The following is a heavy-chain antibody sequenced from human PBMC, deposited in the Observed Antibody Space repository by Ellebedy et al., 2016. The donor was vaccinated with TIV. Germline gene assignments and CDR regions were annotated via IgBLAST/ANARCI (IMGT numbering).Heavy chain of an antibody. V-gene: IGHV5-51*01. J-gene: IGHJ3*02. CDR2: IYPGDSET. CDR3: VRRWVNYHKDYAFDI. D-gene: IGHD3-16*02. CDR1: GYSFTSYW. Sequence: GESLKIPCKATGYSFTSYWIGWVRQMHGKGLEWMGIIYPGDSETRYSPSFQGQVTMSADKSISTAYLQWTSLTASDTAMYYCVRRWVNYHKDYAFDIWGQGTMVTVSS.